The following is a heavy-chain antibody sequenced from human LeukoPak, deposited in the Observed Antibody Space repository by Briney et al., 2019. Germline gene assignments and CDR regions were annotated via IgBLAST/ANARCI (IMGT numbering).Heavy chain of an antibody. CDR3: ARNYYDSSGHAPFDP. D-gene: IGHD3-22*01. CDR2: ISGSGGST. Sequence: GGSLRLSCAASGFTFSSYAMSWVRQAPGKGLEWVSAISGSGGSTYYADSVKGRFTISRDNSKNMLYLQMNSLRAEDTALYHCARNYYDSSGHAPFDPWGQGTLVTVSS. CDR1: GFTFSSYA. J-gene: IGHJ5*02. V-gene: IGHV3-23*01.